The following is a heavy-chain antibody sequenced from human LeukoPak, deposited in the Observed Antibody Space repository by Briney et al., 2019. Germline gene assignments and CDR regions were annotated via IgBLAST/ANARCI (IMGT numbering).Heavy chain of an antibody. D-gene: IGHD3-22*01. Sequence: SETLSLTCTVSGGSISSSSHYWGWIRQPPGKGLEWIGSIYYSESTYANPSLKSRVTISVDTCKNLYSLKLSSVTAADAAVYYCARQSSYDRSGSLMGAFDSWGQGTMVTVSS. J-gene: IGHJ3*02. CDR2: IYYSEST. CDR3: ARQSSYDRSGSLMGAFDS. V-gene: IGHV4-39*01. CDR1: GGSISSSSHY.